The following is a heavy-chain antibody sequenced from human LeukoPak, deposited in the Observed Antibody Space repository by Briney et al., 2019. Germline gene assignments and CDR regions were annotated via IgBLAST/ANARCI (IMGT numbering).Heavy chain of an antibody. Sequence: SETLSLTCTVSGGSISSYYWSWIRQPAGKGLEWIGRIYTSGSTNYNPSLKSRVTMSVDTSKNQFSLKLSPVTAADTAVYYCARVSSEQWLVPDGPLDYWGQGTLVTVSS. CDR2: IYTSGST. V-gene: IGHV4-4*07. J-gene: IGHJ4*02. CDR3: ARVSSEQWLVPDGPLDY. CDR1: GGSISSYY. D-gene: IGHD6-19*01.